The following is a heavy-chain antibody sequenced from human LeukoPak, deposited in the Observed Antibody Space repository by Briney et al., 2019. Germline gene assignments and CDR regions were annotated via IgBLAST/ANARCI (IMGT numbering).Heavy chain of an antibody. CDR2: IKPDSGDT. J-gene: IGHJ3*02. Sequence: ASVKVSCKASGYTFTGYYMHWVRQAPGQGLEWMGWIKPDSGDTNYAQRFHGRVTMTRDKSITTAYMELSRVRYDDTAVYYCARAREESTGNYDAFDIWGQGTMVTVSS. V-gene: IGHV1-2*02. D-gene: IGHD1-1*01. CDR1: GYTFTGYY. CDR3: ARAREESTGNYDAFDI.